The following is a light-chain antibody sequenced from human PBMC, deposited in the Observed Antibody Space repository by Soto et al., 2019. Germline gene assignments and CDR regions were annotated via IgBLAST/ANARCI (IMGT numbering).Light chain of an antibody. Sequence: DIQMTQSPSSLSASVGDRVTITCQASQNINNYLNWYQQKPGRAPKLLIYDASNLETGVPSGFSGSGSGTDFTFTISSLQPEDIATYYCQQYDSLFTFGGGTKVDIK. V-gene: IGKV1-33*01. CDR3: QQYDSLFT. J-gene: IGKJ4*01. CDR2: DAS. CDR1: QNINNY.